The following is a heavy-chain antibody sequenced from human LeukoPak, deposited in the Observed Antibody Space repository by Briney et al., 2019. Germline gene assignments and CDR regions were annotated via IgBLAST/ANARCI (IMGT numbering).Heavy chain of an antibody. CDR1: GYIFSTSW. D-gene: IGHD3-16*01. CDR2: IYIGDSDP. V-gene: IGHV5-51*01. Sequence: GESLKISCQGSGYIFSTSWIAWVRQAPGKGLEWVGSIYIGDSDPRYSPSFQGHVTMSADKSVNTASLQWNSLQGSDTGIYYCAKVKSFGYWFFDLWGRGTLVAVSS. J-gene: IGHJ2*01. CDR3: AKVKSFGYWFFDL.